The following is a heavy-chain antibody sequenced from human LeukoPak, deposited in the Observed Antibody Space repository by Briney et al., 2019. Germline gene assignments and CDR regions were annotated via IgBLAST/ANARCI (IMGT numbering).Heavy chain of an antibody. CDR2: IRYDGSNK. Sequence: PGGSLRLSCAASGFTFSSYGMHWVRQAPGKGLEWVAFIRYDGSNKYYADSVKGRFTISRDNSKNTLYLQMNSLRAEDTAVYYCAKDEGPFNYGSGSYPDYWGQGTLVTVSS. CDR1: GFTFSSYG. CDR3: AKDEGPFNYGSGSYPDY. V-gene: IGHV3-30*02. D-gene: IGHD3-10*01. J-gene: IGHJ4*02.